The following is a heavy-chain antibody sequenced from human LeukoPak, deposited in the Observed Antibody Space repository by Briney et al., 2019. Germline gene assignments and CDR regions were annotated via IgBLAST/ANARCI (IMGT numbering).Heavy chain of an antibody. V-gene: IGHV4-39*07. D-gene: IGHD1-14*01. J-gene: IGHJ2*01. CDR1: GDSITSNTYY. CDR2: IYYSGST. Sequence: SETLSLTCTVSGDSITSNTYYWGWIRQPPGEGLEWIGSIYYSGSTFYNPSLKSRVTISIDTSKNQFSLNIRSVTAADTAVYYCARTPETDEDWYFDLWGRGTLVTVSS. CDR3: ARTPETDEDWYFDL.